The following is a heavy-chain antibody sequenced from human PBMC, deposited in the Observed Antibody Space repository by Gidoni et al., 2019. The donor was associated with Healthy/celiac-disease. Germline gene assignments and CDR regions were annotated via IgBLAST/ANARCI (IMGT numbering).Heavy chain of an antibody. CDR3: ARGWELLPGHY. D-gene: IGHD1-26*01. V-gene: IGHV3-33*01. CDR2: IWYDGSNK. Sequence: QVQLVESGGGVVQPGRSLRLSCAASGFTFSSYGMHWVRQAPGKGLEWVAVIWYDGSNKYYADSVKGRFTISRDNSKNTLYLQMNSLRAEDTAVYYCARGWELLPGHYWGQGTLVTVSS. CDR1: GFTFSSYG. J-gene: IGHJ4*02.